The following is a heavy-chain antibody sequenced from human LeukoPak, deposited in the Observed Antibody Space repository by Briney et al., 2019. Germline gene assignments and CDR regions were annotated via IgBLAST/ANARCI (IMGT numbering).Heavy chain of an antibody. J-gene: IGHJ4*02. CDR3: ARHLPMRAAGEGTFDY. CDR2: IYTSGST. CDR1: GGSISSGSYY. D-gene: IGHD3-10*01. V-gene: IGHV4-61*02. Sequence: ASQTLSLTCTVSGGSISSGSYYWSWIRQPAWKGLEWIGRIYTSGSTNYNPSLKSRVTISVDTSKNQFSLKLSSVTAADTAVYYRARHLPMRAAGEGTFDYWGQGTLVTVSS.